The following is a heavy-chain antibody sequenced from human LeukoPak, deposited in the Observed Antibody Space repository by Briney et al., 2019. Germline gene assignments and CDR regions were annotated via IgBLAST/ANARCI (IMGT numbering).Heavy chain of an antibody. D-gene: IGHD5-18*01. J-gene: IGHJ6*02. CDR1: GFTFSSYW. Sequence: GGSLRLSCAASGFTFSSYWMHWVRQAPGKGLVWVSRINSDGSSTSYADSVRGRFTISRDNAKNTLYLQMNSLRAEDTAVYYCARQDTAMVTYYYYYGMDVWGQGTTVTVSS. CDR2: INSDGSST. CDR3: ARQDTAMVTYYYYYGMDV. V-gene: IGHV3-74*01.